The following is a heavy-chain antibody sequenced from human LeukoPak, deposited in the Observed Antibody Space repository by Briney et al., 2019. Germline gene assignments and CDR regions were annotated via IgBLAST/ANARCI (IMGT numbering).Heavy chain of an antibody. D-gene: IGHD1-14*01. CDR3: ARDGIRRFDY. Sequence: GGSLRLSCAASGFTVSSNYMSWVRQAPGKGLEWVSVIYSGGSTYYADSVKGRFTISRDNAKNSLYLQMNSLRDEDTAVYYCARDGIRRFDYWGQGTLVTVSS. CDR2: IYSGGST. V-gene: IGHV3-66*01. J-gene: IGHJ4*02. CDR1: GFTVSSNY.